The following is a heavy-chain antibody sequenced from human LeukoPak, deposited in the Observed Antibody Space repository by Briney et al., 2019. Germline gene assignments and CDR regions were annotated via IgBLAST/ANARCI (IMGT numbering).Heavy chain of an antibody. J-gene: IGHJ4*02. CDR3: ARLGYSYGLFDY. V-gene: IGHV4-39*01. Sequence: PSETLSLTCTVSGGSISSSSYYWGWIRQPPGKGLGWIGSIYYSGSTYYNPSLKSRVTISVDTSKNQFSLKLSSVTAADTAVYYCARLGYSYGLFDYWGQGTLVTVSS. CDR1: GGSISSSSYY. D-gene: IGHD5-18*01. CDR2: IYYSGST.